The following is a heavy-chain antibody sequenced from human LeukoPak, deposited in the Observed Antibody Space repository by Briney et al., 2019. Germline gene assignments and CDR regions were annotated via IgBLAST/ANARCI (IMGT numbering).Heavy chain of an antibody. Sequence: ASVKASCKAYGYTFDGQYIHWVRQAPGQGPEWMGWINTNSGGTNYAQKFQGRVTMTMDTSISTAYMEVSSLRSDDTAVDYCARSYSYDSSGYYGAKWGQGTLVTVSS. CDR2: INTNSGGT. CDR3: ARSYSYDSSGYYGAK. CDR1: GYTFDGQY. D-gene: IGHD3-22*01. V-gene: IGHV1-2*02. J-gene: IGHJ4*02.